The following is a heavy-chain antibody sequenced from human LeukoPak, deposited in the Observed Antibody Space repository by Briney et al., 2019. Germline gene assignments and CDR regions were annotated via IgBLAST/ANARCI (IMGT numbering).Heavy chain of an antibody. J-gene: IGHJ4*02. CDR3: ARSMSRVTACDF. D-gene: IGHD2-21*02. CDR1: GYTLTDYY. Sequence: GASVKLSCKASGYTLTDYYLHWVRQAPGQGLEWMGWINPHSGGTNYGETFQGRFTVSRDTSVNTAYLELTRLTFDDTAVYYCARSMSRVTACDFWGPGELVSVSA. CDR2: INPHSGGT. V-gene: IGHV1-2*02.